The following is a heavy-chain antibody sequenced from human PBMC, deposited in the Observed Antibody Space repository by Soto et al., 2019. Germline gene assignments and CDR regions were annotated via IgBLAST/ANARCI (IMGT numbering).Heavy chain of an antibody. Sequence: ASVKVSCKASGYTFTSYAIHWVRQAPGQRLEWMGWINAGNGNTKYSQKFQGRVIITRDTSAGTAYMELRSLRSEDTAVYYCATPIVAFYWGQGTLVTVS. V-gene: IGHV1-3*01. J-gene: IGHJ4*02. CDR2: INAGNGNT. CDR3: ATPIVAFY. CDR1: GYTFTSYA. D-gene: IGHD5-12*01.